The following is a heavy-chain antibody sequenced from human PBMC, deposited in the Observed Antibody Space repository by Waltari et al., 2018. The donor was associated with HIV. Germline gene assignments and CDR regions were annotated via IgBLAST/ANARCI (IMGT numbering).Heavy chain of an antibody. V-gene: IGHV3-9*01. CDR3: AKGRTGYYYYYMDV. CDR2: ISWNSGSI. J-gene: IGHJ6*03. CDR1: GFPFADYA. Sequence: EVQLVESGGGLVQPGRSLRLSCAASGFPFADYAMHWVRQAPGKGLEWVSGISWNSGSIGYADSVKGRFTISRDNAKNSLYLQMNSLRAEDTALYYCAKGRTGYYYYYMDVWGKGTTVTVSS.